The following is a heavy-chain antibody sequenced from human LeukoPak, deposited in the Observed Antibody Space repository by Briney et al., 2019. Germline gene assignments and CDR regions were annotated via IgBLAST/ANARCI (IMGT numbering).Heavy chain of an antibody. D-gene: IGHD6-19*01. V-gene: IGHV4-31*03. CDR3: AREGVAGYFDY. CDR1: GGSISSGGYY. Sequence: SQTLSLTCTVSGGSISSGGYYWSWIRQHPGKGLEWIGYIYYSGSTYYNPSLKSRVTISVGTSKNQFSLKLSSVTAADTAVYYCAREGVAGYFDYWGQGTLVTVSS. J-gene: IGHJ4*02. CDR2: IYYSGST.